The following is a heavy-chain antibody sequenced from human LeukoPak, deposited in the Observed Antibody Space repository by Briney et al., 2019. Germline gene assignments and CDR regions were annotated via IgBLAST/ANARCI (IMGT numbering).Heavy chain of an antibody. D-gene: IGHD3-10*01. CDR2: INHSGST. CDR3: ARLNGAHYYGRNYFDY. J-gene: IGHJ4*02. V-gene: IGHV4-34*01. CDR1: GFTLSSYA. Sequence: GSLRLSCAASGFTLSSYAMSWIRQPPGKGLEWIGEINHSGSTNYNPSLKSRVTISVDTSKNQFSLKLSSVTAADTAVYYCARLNGAHYYGRNYFDYWGQGTLVTVSS.